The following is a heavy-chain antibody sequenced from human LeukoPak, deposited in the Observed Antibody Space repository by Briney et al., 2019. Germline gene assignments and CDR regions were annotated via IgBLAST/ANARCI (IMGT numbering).Heavy chain of an antibody. V-gene: IGHV3-23*01. Sequence: PGGSLRLSCAASGFTFSSYAMSWVRQAPGKGLEWVSAISGSGGSTYYVDSVKGRFTISRDNSKNTLYLQMNSLRAEDTAVYYCARDLIRQGNGMDVWGQGTTVTVSS. CDR2: ISGSGGST. CDR3: ARDLIRQGNGMDV. CDR1: GFTFSSYA. J-gene: IGHJ6*02.